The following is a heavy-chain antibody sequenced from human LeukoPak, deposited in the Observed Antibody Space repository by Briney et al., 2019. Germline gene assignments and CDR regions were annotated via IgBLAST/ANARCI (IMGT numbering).Heavy chain of an antibody. Sequence: ASVKVFCKASGYTFTSYGISWVRQAPGQGLEWMGWISAYNGNTNYAQKLQGRVTMTTGTSTSTAYMELRSLRSDDTAVYYCAGVLGNWNDVGPFDYWGQGTLVTVSS. V-gene: IGHV1-18*01. CDR1: GYTFTSYG. CDR3: AGVLGNWNDVGPFDY. D-gene: IGHD1-1*01. J-gene: IGHJ4*02. CDR2: ISAYNGNT.